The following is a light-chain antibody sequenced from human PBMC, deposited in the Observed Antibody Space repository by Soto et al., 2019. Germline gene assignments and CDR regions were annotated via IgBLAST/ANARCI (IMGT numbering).Light chain of an antibody. CDR1: QSISSW. V-gene: IGKV1-5*01. CDR2: DAS. Sequence: DIQMTQSPSTLSASVGDRVTITCRASQSISSWLAWYQQKPGKAPKLLIYDASSLESGVPSRFSGSGSGTEFTLTISSLQPDDFATYYCQQYNSYSPITFGQGTRRENK. CDR3: QQYNSYSPIT. J-gene: IGKJ5*01.